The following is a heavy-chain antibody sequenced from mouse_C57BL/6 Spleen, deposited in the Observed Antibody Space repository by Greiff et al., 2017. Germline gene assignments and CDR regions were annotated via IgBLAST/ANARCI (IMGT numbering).Heavy chain of an antibody. J-gene: IGHJ2*01. V-gene: IGHV1-9*01. CDR3: ARLDYYGSSYGEVRY. Sequence: QVQLQQSGAELMKPGASVRLSCKATGYTFTGYWIEWVKQRPGHGPEWIGEILPGSGSTNYNEKFKGKATFTADTSSNTAYMQLSSLTTEDSAIYYCARLDYYGSSYGEVRYWGQGTTLTVSS. CDR1: GYTFTGYW. CDR2: ILPGSGST. D-gene: IGHD1-1*01.